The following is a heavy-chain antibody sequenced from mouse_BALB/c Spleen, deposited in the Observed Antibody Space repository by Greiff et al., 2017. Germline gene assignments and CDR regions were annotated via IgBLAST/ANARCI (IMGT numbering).Heavy chain of an antibody. D-gene: IGHD1-2*01. CDR1: GYTFTDYA. Sequence: QVQLQQSGAELVRPGVSVKISCKGSGYTFTDYAMHWVKQSHAKSLEWIGVISTYYGDASYNQKFKGKATMTVDKSSSTAYMELARLTSEDAAIYYGARRTADAMDYWGQGTSVTVSS. CDR2: ISTYYGDA. V-gene: IGHV1S137*01. CDR3: ARRTADAMDY. J-gene: IGHJ4*01.